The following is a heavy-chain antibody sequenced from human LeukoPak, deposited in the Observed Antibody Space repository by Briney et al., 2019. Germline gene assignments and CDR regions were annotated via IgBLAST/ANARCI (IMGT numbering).Heavy chain of an antibody. CDR3: ATVDQWLAYDY. J-gene: IGHJ4*02. V-gene: IGHV1-2*02. Sequence: ASVKVSCKASGYTFTDYYIHWVRQAPGQGLEWMGWINPNTGGTNFAQKFQGRVTMTRDTSITTTHMELSSLRSDDTAVYYCATVDQWLAYDYWGQGTLVTVSS. CDR2: INPNTGGT. D-gene: IGHD6-19*01. CDR1: GYTFTDYY.